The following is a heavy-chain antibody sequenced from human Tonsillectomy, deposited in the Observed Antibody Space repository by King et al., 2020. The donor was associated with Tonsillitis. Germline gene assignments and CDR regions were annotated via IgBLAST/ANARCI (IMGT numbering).Heavy chain of an antibody. CDR1: GFTFDDHA. J-gene: IGHJ3*02. Sequence: VQLVESGGGLVQPGRSLRLSCAASGFTFDDHAMHWVRQAPGKGLEWVSGINWNSGSIVYADSVKGRFTISRDNAKNSLYLQMNSLRAEDTALYYCAKVDDSSGYYLGAFDMWGQGTMVTVSS. CDR3: AKVDDSSGYYLGAFDM. V-gene: IGHV3-9*01. D-gene: IGHD3-22*01. CDR2: INWNSGSI.